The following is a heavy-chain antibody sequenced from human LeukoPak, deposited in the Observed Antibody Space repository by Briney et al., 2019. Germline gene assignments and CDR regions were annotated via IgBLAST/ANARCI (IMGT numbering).Heavy chain of an antibody. Sequence: SVKVSCKASGGTFSSYAISWVRQAPGQGLEWMGGIIPIFGIANYAQKFQGRVTITADESTSTAYMELSSLRSEDTAVYYCASSLIQLWLYYYYGMDVWGQGTTVTVSS. CDR3: ASSLIQLWLYYYYGMDV. D-gene: IGHD5-18*01. CDR1: GGTFSSYA. J-gene: IGHJ6*02. CDR2: IIPIFGIA. V-gene: IGHV1-69*13.